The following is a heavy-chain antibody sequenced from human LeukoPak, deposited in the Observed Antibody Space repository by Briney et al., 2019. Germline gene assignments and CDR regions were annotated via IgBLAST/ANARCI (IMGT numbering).Heavy chain of an antibody. J-gene: IGHJ4*02. V-gene: IGHV1-69*13. CDR1: GGTFSSYA. Sequence: SVKVSCKASGGTFSSYAISWVRQAPGQGLEWMGGIIPIFGTANYAQKFQGRVTITADEYTSTAYMALSSLRSEDTAVYYCAREGGDYYGSGSYNYWGQGTLVTVSS. CDR2: IIPIFGTA. D-gene: IGHD3-10*01. CDR3: AREGGDYYGSGSYNY.